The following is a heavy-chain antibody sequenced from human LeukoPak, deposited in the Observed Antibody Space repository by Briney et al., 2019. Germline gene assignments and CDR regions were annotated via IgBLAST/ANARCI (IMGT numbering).Heavy chain of an antibody. J-gene: IGHJ4*02. Sequence: GGSLRLSCAASGFTFTNFAMSWVRQAPGKGLEWVSDVSGSDGRTHYADSVKGRFTISRDNSKNTLYLQMNSLRAEDTAVYYCAKDRYLNNWYYFDHWRQGTLVTVSP. D-gene: IGHD1-1*01. CDR3: AKDRYLNNWYYFDH. CDR2: VSGSDGRT. CDR1: GFTFTNFA. V-gene: IGHV3-23*01.